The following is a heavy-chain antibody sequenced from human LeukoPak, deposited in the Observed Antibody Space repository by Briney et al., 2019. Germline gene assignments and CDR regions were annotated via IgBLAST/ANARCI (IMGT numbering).Heavy chain of an antibody. CDR1: GYTLTGYY. CDR3: ARDMVGVHDSSGEAFDI. CDR2: INPNSGGT. D-gene: IGHD3-22*01. V-gene: IGHV1-2*02. J-gene: IGHJ3*02. Sequence: ASVKVSCKASGYTLTGYYMHWVRQAPGQGLEWMGWINPNSGGTNYAQKFQGRVTMTRDTSISTAYMELSRLRSDDTAVYYCARDMVGVHDSSGEAFDIWGQGTMVTVSS.